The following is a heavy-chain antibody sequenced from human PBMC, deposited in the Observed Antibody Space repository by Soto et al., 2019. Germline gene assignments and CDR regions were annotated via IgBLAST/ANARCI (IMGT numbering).Heavy chain of an antibody. CDR2: ISVYNGNT. Sequence: ASVKVSFKASGFTFTRYGFSWVRQAPGQGLEWMGWISVYNGNTNYAQKLQGRVTMTTDTSTSTAYMELRSLRSDDTAVYYCARDGAYSSSNFDYWGQGTLVTVS. V-gene: IGHV1-18*04. CDR3: ARDGAYSSSNFDY. D-gene: IGHD6-6*01. CDR1: GFTFTRYG. J-gene: IGHJ4*02.